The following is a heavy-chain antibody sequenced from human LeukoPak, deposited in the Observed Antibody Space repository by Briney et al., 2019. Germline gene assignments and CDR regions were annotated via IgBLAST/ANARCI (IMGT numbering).Heavy chain of an antibody. CDR1: GFTFSSYR. CDR3: ARGESYYDFWSGYSPTFDY. D-gene: IGHD3-3*01. Sequence: GGSLRLSCAASGFTFSSYRMSWVRQAPGKGLEWVANIKQDGSEKYYVDSVKGRFTISRDNAKNSLYLQMNSLRAEDTAVYYCARGESYYDFWSGYSPTFDYWGQGTLVTVSS. CDR2: IKQDGSEK. V-gene: IGHV3-7*01. J-gene: IGHJ4*02.